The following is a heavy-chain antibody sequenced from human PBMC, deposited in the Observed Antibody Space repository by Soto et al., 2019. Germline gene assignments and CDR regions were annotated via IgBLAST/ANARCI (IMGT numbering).Heavy chain of an antibody. CDR3: AREVYDISGYYFTGYYYYYYGMAV. CDR2: ISAYNGNT. J-gene: IGHJ6*02. CDR1: GYTFTSYG. Sequence: GASVKVSCKASGYTFTSYGISWVRQAPGQGLEWMGWISAYNGNTNYAQKLQGRVTMTTDTSTSTAYMELRSLRSDDTAVYYCAREVYDISGYYFTGYYYYYYGMAVGGQGTTVTVSS. D-gene: IGHD3-22*01. V-gene: IGHV1-18*04.